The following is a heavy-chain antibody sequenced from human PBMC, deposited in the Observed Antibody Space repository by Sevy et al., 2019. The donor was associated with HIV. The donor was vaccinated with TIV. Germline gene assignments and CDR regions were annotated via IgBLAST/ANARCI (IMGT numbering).Heavy chain of an antibody. Sequence: GGSLRLCCAASGFRFSDYSMHWVRQAPGKGLEWVAVISYDGRNNKCKVDSVKGRFTISRDNSKNTVFLQMNSLRAEDSAIYYCARDRGEILHSAFDYWRQGTLVTVSS. CDR2: ISYDGRNNK. J-gene: IGHJ4*02. CDR1: GFRFSDYS. V-gene: IGHV3-30*14. D-gene: IGHD3-16*01. CDR3: ARDRGEILHSAFDY.